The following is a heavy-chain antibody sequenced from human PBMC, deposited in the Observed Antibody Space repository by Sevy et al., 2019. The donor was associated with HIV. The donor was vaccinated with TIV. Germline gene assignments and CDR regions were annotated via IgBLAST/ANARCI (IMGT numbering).Heavy chain of an antibody. Sequence: GESLKISCAASGFTFSKYSMSWVRQPPVKGLEWVSTLSFGCGEINHADSVKGRFTISRDNSKNSLYLQMNNLRAEDTAVYYCAREGCTKPHDYWGQGTLVTVSS. CDR1: GFTFSKYS. D-gene: IGHD2-8*01. CDR2: LSFGCGEI. J-gene: IGHJ4*02. V-gene: IGHV3-23*01. CDR3: AREGCTKPHDY.